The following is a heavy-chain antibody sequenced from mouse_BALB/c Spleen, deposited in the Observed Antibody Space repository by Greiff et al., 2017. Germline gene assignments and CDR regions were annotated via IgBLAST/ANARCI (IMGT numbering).Heavy chain of an antibody. Sequence: DVMLVESGGGLVKPGGSLKLSCAASGFTFSSYTMSWVRQTPEKRLEWVATISSGGSYTYYPDSVKGRFTISRDNAKNTLYLQMSSLKSEDTAMYYCTRDLGITTVFAYWGQGTLVTVSA. CDR2: ISSGGSYT. CDR1: GFTFSSYT. CDR3: TRDLGITTVFAY. J-gene: IGHJ3*01. D-gene: IGHD2-4*01. V-gene: IGHV5-6-4*01.